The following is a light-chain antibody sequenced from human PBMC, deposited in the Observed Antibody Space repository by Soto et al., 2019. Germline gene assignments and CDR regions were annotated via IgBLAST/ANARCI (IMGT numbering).Light chain of an antibody. Sequence: DIQMTQSPSSLSASVGDRVTITCRASQRISRYLNWYQQKPGKAPKLLIYAASSLQSGVPSRFSGSGSGTDFTLTISSLQAEDFATYSCQQSYSTPSFGGGTKVEIK. V-gene: IGKV1-39*01. CDR2: AAS. J-gene: IGKJ4*01. CDR1: QRISRY. CDR3: QQSYSTPS.